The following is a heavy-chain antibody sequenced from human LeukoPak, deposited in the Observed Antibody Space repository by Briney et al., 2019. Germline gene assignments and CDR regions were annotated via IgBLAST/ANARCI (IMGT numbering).Heavy chain of an antibody. D-gene: IGHD4-17*01. J-gene: IGHJ4*02. CDR1: GFTFSSGA. V-gene: IGHV3-23*01. CDR2: ISGSGGST. Sequence: PGGSLRLSCAASGFTFSSGAMSWGRQAPGRGREWVSAISGSGGSTYYADSVKGRFTISRDNSKNTLYLQMNSLRAEDTAVYYCAKSVTTESFDYWGQGTLVTVSS. CDR3: AKSVTTESFDY.